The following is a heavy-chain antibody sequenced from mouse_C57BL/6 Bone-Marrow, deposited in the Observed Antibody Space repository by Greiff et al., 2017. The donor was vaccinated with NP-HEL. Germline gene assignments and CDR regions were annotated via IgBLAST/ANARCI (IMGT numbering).Heavy chain of an antibody. CDR1: GYTFTSYW. CDR3: ARKGTVVPFDY. D-gene: IGHD1-1*01. Sequence: QLQQPGAELVKPGASVKLSCKASGYTFTSYWIQWVNQRPGQGLEWIGEIDPSDSYTNYNPKFKGKATLTVDTSSSTAYMQLSSLTSEDSAVYYCARKGTVVPFDYWGQGTTLTVSS. CDR2: IDPSDSYT. J-gene: IGHJ2*01. V-gene: IGHV1-50*01.